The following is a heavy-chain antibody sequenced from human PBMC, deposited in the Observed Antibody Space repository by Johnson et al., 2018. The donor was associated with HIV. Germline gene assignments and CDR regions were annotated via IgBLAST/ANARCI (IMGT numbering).Heavy chain of an antibody. CDR2: ISSNSDST. CDR3: ARDRGLDAFDI. CDR1: GFTFSSYA. D-gene: IGHD3-10*01. Sequence: QVQLVESGGGVVRPGGSLRLSCIASGFTFSSYAMSWVRQAPGKGLAYVAGISSNSDSTYYADSVKGRFTISRDNSKNTVYLQMNSLRVEDTAVYYCARDRGLDAFDIWGQGTMVTVSS. J-gene: IGHJ3*02. V-gene: IGHV3-64*04.